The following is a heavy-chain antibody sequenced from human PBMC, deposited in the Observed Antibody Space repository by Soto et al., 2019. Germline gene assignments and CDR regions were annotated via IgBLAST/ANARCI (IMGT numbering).Heavy chain of an antibody. CDR1: GFTFNDYY. J-gene: IGHJ6*02. D-gene: IGHD3-10*01. CDR3: ARVPVSMVRDYGMDV. CDR2: ISSSGPYT. Sequence: QVQLVESGGGLVKPGGSLRLSCAASGFTFNDYYMSWVRQAPGKGLEWVSYISSSGPYTKYGDSVKGRFTISRDNAKNSLYLQMSSLRVEDTAVSYCARVPVSMVRDYGMDVWGQGTTVTVSS. V-gene: IGHV3-11*06.